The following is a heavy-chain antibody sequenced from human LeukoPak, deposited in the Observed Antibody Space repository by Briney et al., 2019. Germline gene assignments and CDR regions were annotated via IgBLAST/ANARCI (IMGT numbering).Heavy chain of an antibody. CDR2: INPNSGNT. CDR3: ARKNYCSGGSCYSRGWFDP. D-gene: IGHD2-15*01. J-gene: IGHJ5*02. Sequence: ASVKVSCKASGYIFSGYYMHWVRQAPGQGLEWMGWINPNSGNTVYAQKFQGRVTMTRDTSISTAYMELSSLRSEDTAMYYCARKNYCSGGSCYSRGWFDPWGQGTLVTVSS. V-gene: IGHV1-8*02. CDR1: GYIFSGYY.